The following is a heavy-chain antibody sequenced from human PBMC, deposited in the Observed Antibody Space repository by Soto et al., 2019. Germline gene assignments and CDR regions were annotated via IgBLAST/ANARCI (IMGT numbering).Heavy chain of an antibody. Sequence: GASVKVSCKASGGTFSSYAISWVRQAPGQGLEWMGGIIPIFGTANYAQKFQGRVTITADESTSTAYMELSSLRSEDTAVYYCARDTVDTAMTSLYYYYGMDVWGQGTTVTVS. J-gene: IGHJ6*02. V-gene: IGHV1-69*13. CDR1: GGTFSSYA. CDR3: ARDTVDTAMTSLYYYYGMDV. CDR2: IIPIFGTA. D-gene: IGHD5-18*01.